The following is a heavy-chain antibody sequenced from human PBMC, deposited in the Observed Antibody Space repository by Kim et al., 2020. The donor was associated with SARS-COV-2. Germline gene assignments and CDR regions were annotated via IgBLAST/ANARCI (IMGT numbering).Heavy chain of an antibody. CDR1: GFTFSSYS. V-gene: IGHV3-21*01. CDR3: ARTGEWELHAFPMDV. CDR2: ISSSSSYI. J-gene: IGHJ6*02. Sequence: GGSLRLSCAASGFTFSSYSMNWVRQAPGKGLEWVSSISSSSSYIYYADSVKGRFTISRDNAKNSLYLQMKSLRAEDTAVYYCARTGEWELHAFPMDVWGQGTTVTVSS. D-gene: IGHD1-26*01.